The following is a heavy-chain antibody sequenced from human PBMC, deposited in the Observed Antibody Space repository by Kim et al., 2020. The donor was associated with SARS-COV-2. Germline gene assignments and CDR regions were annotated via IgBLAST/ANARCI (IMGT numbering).Heavy chain of an antibody. CDR1: GFTFSSYW. Sequence: GGSLRLSCAASGFTFSSYWMSWVRQAPGKGLEWVANIKQDGSEKYYVDSVKGRFTISRDNAKNSLYLQMNSLRAEDTAVYYCARDGYDSSGYYYYYGMDVWGQGTTVTVSS. J-gene: IGHJ6*02. V-gene: IGHV3-7*03. D-gene: IGHD3-22*01. CDR3: ARDGYDSSGYYYYYGMDV. CDR2: IKQDGSEK.